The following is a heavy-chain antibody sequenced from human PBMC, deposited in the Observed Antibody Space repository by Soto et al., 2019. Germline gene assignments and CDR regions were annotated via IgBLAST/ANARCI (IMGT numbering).Heavy chain of an antibody. D-gene: IGHD1-7*01. V-gene: IGHV3-23*01. CDR3: AKPPLTWNSPPYYFDY. CDR2: ISGSGGST. CDR1: GFTFSSYA. J-gene: IGHJ4*02. Sequence: GGSLRLSCAASGFTFSSYAMSWVRQAPGKGLEWVSAISGSGGSTYYADSVKGRFTISRDNSKNTLYLQMNSLRAEDTAVYYCAKPPLTWNSPPYYFDYWGQGTLVTVSS.